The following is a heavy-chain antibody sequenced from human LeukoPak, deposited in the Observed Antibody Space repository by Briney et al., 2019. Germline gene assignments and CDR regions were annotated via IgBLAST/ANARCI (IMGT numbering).Heavy chain of an antibody. Sequence: PSETLSLTCTVSGGSISSYYWSWIRQPAGKGLEWIGRIYTSGSTNYNPSLKSRVTMSVDTSKNQFSLKLSSVTAADTAVYYCARGRRLLWFGGSFDYWGQGTLVTVSS. V-gene: IGHV4-4*07. CDR3: ARGRRLLWFGGSFDY. J-gene: IGHJ4*02. CDR2: IYTSGST. D-gene: IGHD3-10*01. CDR1: GGSISSYY.